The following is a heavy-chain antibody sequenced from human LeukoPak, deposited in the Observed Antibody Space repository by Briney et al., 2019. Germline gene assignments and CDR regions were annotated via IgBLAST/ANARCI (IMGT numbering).Heavy chain of an antibody. CDR1: GNSFTTYG. CDR2: INVNK. V-gene: IGHV1-18*01. Sequence: GASVKVSCKTSGNSFTTYGITWVRQAPGLGLEWMGWINVNKKYAQKFQGRVTMTTDTSTSTAYMELRSLRSDDTAVYYCARAPRCNTASCNSWFDPWGQGTLVTVSS. J-gene: IGHJ5*02. CDR3: ARAPRCNTASCNSWFDP. D-gene: IGHD2-21*02.